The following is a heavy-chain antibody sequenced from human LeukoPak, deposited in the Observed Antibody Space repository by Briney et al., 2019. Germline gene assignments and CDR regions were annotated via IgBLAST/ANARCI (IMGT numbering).Heavy chain of an antibody. Sequence: PGGSLRLSCAASGFTVSSNYMSWVRQAPGKGLEWVSVIYSGGSTYYADSVKGRFTISRDNSKNTLYLQMNSLRAEDTAVYYCARGLLWFGELSHFDYWGQGTLVTVSS. D-gene: IGHD3-10*01. CDR1: GFTVSSNY. J-gene: IGHJ4*02. CDR3: ARGLLWFGELSHFDY. CDR2: IYSGGST. V-gene: IGHV3-53*01.